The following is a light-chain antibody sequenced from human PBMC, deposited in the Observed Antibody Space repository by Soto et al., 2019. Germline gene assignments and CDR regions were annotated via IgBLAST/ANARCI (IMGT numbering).Light chain of an antibody. Sequence: EIVLTQSPATLSLSPGERATLSCRASQSVSSYLAWYQQKPGQAPRLLIYDTSKRATGIPARFSGSGSGTALTLTISSLEPEDFAVYYCQQRTNWPRSFTFGPGTKVDIK. CDR2: DTS. CDR3: QQRTNWPRSFT. V-gene: IGKV3-11*01. CDR1: QSVSSY. J-gene: IGKJ3*01.